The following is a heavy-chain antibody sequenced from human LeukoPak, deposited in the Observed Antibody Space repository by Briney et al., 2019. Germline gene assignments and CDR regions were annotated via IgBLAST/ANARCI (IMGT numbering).Heavy chain of an antibody. J-gene: IGHJ3*02. CDR2: IKQDGSEK. CDR1: GFTFSSYW. CDR3: AREQWLVLGGAFDI. D-gene: IGHD6-19*01. V-gene: IGHV3-7*01. Sequence: GGSLRLSCAASGFTFSSYWMSWVRQAPGKGLEWVANIKQDGSEKYYVDSVKGRFTISRDNAKNSLYLQMNSLRAEDTAVYYCAREQWLVLGGAFDIWGQGTMVTVSS.